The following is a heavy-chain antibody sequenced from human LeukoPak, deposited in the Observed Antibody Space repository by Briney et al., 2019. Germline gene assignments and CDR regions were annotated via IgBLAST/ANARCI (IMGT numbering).Heavy chain of an antibody. CDR1: GGSISSYY. V-gene: IGHV4-59*01. Sequence: SETLSLTCTVSGGSISSYYWSWIRQPPGKGLEWMGYIYYSGSTKYNPSLKSRVTISVDASKTQFSLKLNSVTAADTAVYYCARGSRELYYFDYWGQGNLVTVSS. CDR3: ARGSRELYYFDY. J-gene: IGHJ4*02. CDR2: IYYSGST. D-gene: IGHD1-7*01.